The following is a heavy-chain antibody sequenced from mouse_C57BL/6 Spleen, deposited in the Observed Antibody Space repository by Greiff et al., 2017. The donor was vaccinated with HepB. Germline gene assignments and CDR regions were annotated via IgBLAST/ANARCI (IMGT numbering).Heavy chain of an antibody. J-gene: IGHJ1*03. CDR1: GYTFTSYW. CDR3: ANTYYGSSYGYFDV. D-gene: IGHD1-1*01. Sequence: QVQLQQPGAELVMPGASVKLSCKASGYTFTSYWMHWVKQRPGQGLEWIGEIDPSDSYTNYNQKFKGKSTLTVDKSSSTAYMQLSSLTSEDSAVYYCANTYYGSSYGYFDVWGTGTTVTVSS. CDR2: IDPSDSYT. V-gene: IGHV1-69*01.